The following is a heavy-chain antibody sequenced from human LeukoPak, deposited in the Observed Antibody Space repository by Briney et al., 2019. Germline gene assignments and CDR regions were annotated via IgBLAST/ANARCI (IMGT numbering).Heavy chain of an antibody. CDR2: MNPNSGHT. J-gene: IGHJ4*02. D-gene: IGHD4-17*01. V-gene: IGHV1-8*01. CDR1: GYTFISYD. Sequence: ASVKVSCKASGYTFISYDINWVRQATGQGLEWMGWMNPNSGHTGYAQKFQGRVTMTRNTSISTAYMELSSLRSEDTAVYYCAVFRVGGVSVTDFDYWGQGTLVTVSS. CDR3: AVFRVGGVSVTDFDY.